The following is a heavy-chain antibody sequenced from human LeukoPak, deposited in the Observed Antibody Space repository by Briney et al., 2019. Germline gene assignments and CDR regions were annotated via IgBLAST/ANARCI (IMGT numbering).Heavy chain of an antibody. D-gene: IGHD2-2*01. CDR3: AREGYCSSTSCYDYYYYMDV. V-gene: IGHV3-7*01. CDR2: IKQDGSEK. J-gene: IGHJ6*03. CDR1: GFTFSRYW. Sequence: GGSLRLSCAASGFTFSRYWMSWVREAPGKGLEWVANIKQDGSEKYYVDSVKGRFTISRDNAKNSMYLQMNSLRVEDTAVYYCAREGYCSSTSCYDYYYYMDVWGKGTTVPVSS.